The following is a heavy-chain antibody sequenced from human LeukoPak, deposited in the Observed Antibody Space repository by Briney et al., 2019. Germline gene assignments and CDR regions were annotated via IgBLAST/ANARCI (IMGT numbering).Heavy chain of an antibody. Sequence: ASVKVSCKASGYTFTGYYMHWVRQAPGQGLEWMGWINPNSGGTNYAQKFQGRVTMTRDTSISTAYMELSRLRSDDTAVYYCARDRVVGALSCFDYWGQGTLVTDSS. CDR3: ARDRVVGALSCFDY. V-gene: IGHV1-2*02. D-gene: IGHD1-26*01. CDR2: INPNSGGT. CDR1: GYTFTGYY. J-gene: IGHJ4*02.